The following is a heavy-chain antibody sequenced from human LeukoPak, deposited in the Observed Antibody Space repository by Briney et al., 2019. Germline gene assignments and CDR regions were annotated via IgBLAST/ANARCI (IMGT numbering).Heavy chain of an antibody. CDR1: GYTFTNYY. V-gene: IGHV1-46*01. J-gene: IGHJ4*02. CDR3: ARALGDYGDYRAYYFDY. D-gene: IGHD4-17*01. Sequence: ASVKVSCKASGYTFTNYYMHWVRQAPGQGLEWMGIISPSGGSTSYAQKFQGRVTMTRDTSTSTVYMELSSLRSEDTAVYYCARALGDYGDYRAYYFDYWGQGTLVTVSS. CDR2: ISPSGGST.